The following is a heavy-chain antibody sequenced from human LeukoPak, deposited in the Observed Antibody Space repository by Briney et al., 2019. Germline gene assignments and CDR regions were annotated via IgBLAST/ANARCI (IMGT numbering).Heavy chain of an antibody. CDR3: ARVPYSSGPSFDY. V-gene: IGHV4-31*03. J-gene: IGHJ4*02. Sequence: SETLSLTCTVSGGSISSGGYYWSWIRQHPGKGLEWIGYIYYSGSTYYNPSLKSRVTISVDTSKNQFSLKPSSVTAADTAVYYCARVPYSSGPSFDYWGQGTLVTVSS. D-gene: IGHD3-22*01. CDR2: IYYSGST. CDR1: GGSISSGGYY.